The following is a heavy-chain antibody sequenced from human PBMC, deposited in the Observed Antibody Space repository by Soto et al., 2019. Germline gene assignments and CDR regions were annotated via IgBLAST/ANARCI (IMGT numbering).Heavy chain of an antibody. D-gene: IGHD2-2*01. J-gene: IGHJ4*02. CDR2: ISYDGSNK. Sequence: GGSLRLSCAASGFTFSSYGMHWVRQAPGKGLEWVAVISYDGSNKYYADSVKGRFTISRDNSKNTLYLQMNSLRAEDTAVYYCAKDTRPYCISTSCYYDYWGQGTLVTVYS. CDR1: GFTFSSYG. CDR3: AKDTRPYCISTSCYYDY. V-gene: IGHV3-30*18.